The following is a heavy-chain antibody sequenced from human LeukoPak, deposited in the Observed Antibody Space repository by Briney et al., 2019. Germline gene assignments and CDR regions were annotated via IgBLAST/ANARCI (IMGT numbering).Heavy chain of an antibody. CDR1: GFTFSSYA. CDR2: ISYDGSNK. J-gene: IGHJ4*02. Sequence: AGGSLRLSCAASGFTFSSYAMHWVRQAPGKGLEWVAVISYDGSNKYYADSMKGRFTISRDNAKNSLYLQINSLRAEDTAVYYCARVACSGDSCYMDYWGQGTLVTVSS. V-gene: IGHV3-30-3*01. CDR3: ARVACSGDSCYMDY. D-gene: IGHD2-15*01.